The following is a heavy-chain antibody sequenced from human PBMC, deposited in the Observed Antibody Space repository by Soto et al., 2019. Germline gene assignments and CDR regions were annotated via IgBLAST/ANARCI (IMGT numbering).Heavy chain of an antibody. CDR2: IYYHVSNK. J-gene: IGHJ4*02. CDR3: AKTLYRFASSGYHLPDY. Sequence: PGGSLRLSCAASGFTFSSYCMHWVRQAPGKGLEWVAIIYYHVSNKYYADSVKGRFTISRDNSKNALYLQTHSLRAEDTAVYYCAKTLYRFASSGYHLPDYWGEGTLVTVSS. V-gene: IGHV3-33*06. D-gene: IGHD3-22*01. CDR1: GFTFSSYC.